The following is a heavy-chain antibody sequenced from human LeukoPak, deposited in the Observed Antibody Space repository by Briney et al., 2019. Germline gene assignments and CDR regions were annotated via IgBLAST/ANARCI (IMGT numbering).Heavy chain of an antibody. D-gene: IGHD3-16*02. CDR2: INHSGST. CDR1: GGSFSGYY. J-gene: IGHJ4*02. V-gene: IGHV4-34*01. Sequence: PSETLSLTCAVYGGSFSGYYWSWIRQPPGKGLEWIGEINHSGSTNYNPSLKSRVTISVDTSKNQFSLKLSSVTAADTAVYYCARGIPARYDYVWGSYRSYYFDYWGQGTLVTVSS. CDR3: ARGIPARYDYVWGSYRSYYFDY.